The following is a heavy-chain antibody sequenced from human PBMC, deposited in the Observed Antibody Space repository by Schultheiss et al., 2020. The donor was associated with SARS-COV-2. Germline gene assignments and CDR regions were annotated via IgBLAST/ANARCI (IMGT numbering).Heavy chain of an antibody. CDR1: GGSISSISHY. Sequence: SETLSLTCSVSGGSISSISHYWGWIRQPPGKGLEWIAHIYYTGTATYNPSLRSRATISVDTSKNQFSLKLTSVTAADTAVYYCARHYGSGTYPLDYWGQGTLVTVSS. V-gene: IGHV4-61*05. CDR2: IYYTGTA. D-gene: IGHD3-10*01. J-gene: IGHJ4*02. CDR3: ARHYGSGTYPLDY.